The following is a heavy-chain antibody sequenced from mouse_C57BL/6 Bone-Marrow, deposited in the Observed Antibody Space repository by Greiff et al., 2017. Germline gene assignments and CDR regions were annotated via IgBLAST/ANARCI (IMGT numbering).Heavy chain of an antibody. CDR2: ISDGGSYT. CDR3: ASYYYGSSRYFDY. J-gene: IGHJ2*01. D-gene: IGHD1-1*01. Sequence: EVQGVESGGGLVKPGGSLKLSCAASGFTFSSYAMSWVRQTPEKRLEWVATISDGGSYTYYPDNVKGRFTISRDNAKNNLYLQMSHLKSEDTAMYYCASYYYGSSRYFDYWGQGTTLTVSS. CDR1: GFTFSSYA. V-gene: IGHV5-4*01.